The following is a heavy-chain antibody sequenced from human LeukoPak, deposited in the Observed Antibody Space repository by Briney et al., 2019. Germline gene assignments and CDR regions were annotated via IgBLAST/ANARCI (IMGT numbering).Heavy chain of an antibody. D-gene: IGHD3-22*01. CDR1: GGSISSGDYY. J-gene: IGHJ5*02. CDR2: IYYSGST. V-gene: IGHV4-30-4*01. CDR3: AREGGYEVGLVWFDP. Sequence: SETLSLTCTVSGGSISSGDYYWSWIRQPPGKGLEWIGYIYYSGSTYYNPSLKSRVTISVDTSKNQFSLKLSSVTAADTAVYYCAREGGYEVGLVWFDPWGQGTLVTDSS.